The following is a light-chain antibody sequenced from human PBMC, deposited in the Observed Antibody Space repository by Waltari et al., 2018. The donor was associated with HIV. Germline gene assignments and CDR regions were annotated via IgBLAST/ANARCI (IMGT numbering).Light chain of an antibody. V-gene: IGLV1-47*01. CDR2: RNN. J-gene: IGLJ3*02. Sequence: QSVLTQAPSASETPGQRATISCFGSRTNIGDNYVYWYQQFPGKAPRLLIYRNNQRPAGVPDRFSGSKSGTSASLAISALRSEDEADYHCAAWDDRVSGWVFGGVTKLTVL. CDR3: AAWDDRVSGWV. CDR1: RTNIGDNY.